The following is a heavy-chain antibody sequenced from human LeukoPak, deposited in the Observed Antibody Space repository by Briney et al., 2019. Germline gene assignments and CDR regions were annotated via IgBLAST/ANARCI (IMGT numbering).Heavy chain of an antibody. CDR1: GGSISSSSYY. CDR2: IYYSGST. D-gene: IGHD5-18*01. J-gene: IGHJ3*02. CDR3: ATWAVRYSYARDDAFDI. V-gene: IGHV4-39*01. Sequence: KPSETLSLTCTVSGGSISSSSYYWGWIRQPPGKGLEWIGSIYYSGSTYYNPSLKSRVTISVDTSKNQFSLKLSSVTAADTAVYYCATWAVRYSYARDDAFDIWGQGTMVTVSS.